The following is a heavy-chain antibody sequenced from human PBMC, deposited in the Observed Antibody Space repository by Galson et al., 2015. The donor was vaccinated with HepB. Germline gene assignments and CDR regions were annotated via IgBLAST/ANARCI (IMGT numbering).Heavy chain of an antibody. J-gene: IGHJ4*02. V-gene: IGHV4-59*08. CDR2: IYYSGST. Sequence: ETLSLTCTVSGGSISSYYWSWIRQPPGKGLEWIGYIYYSGSTNYNPSLKSRVTISVDTSKNQFSLKLSSVTAADTAVYYCARAADYYDSSGYYRSYFDYWGQGTLVTVSS. CDR1: GGSISSYY. D-gene: IGHD3-22*01. CDR3: ARAADYYDSSGYYRSYFDY.